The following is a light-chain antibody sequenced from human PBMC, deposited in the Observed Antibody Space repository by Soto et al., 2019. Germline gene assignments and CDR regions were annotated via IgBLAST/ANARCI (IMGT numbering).Light chain of an antibody. CDR1: SSDVGGNNY. CDR3: CSYAGSNNVV. Sequence: QSALTQPPSASASPGQSVTISCTGTSSDVGGNNYVSWYQQHPGKAPKLIIYEVNKRPSGVPDRFSGSKSGNTASLTVSGLQAEDEADYYCCSYAGSNNVVLGGGTQLTVL. CDR2: EVN. J-gene: IGLJ7*01. V-gene: IGLV2-8*01.